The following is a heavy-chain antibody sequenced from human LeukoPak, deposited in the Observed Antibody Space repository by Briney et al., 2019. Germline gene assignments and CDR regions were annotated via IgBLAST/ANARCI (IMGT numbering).Heavy chain of an antibody. V-gene: IGHV4-59*02. CDR1: GGSVSSYY. Sequence: SETLSLTCTVSGGSVSSYYWSWIRQPPGKGLEWIGYIYYTGTSYNPSLKSRVTISADTSKNQFSLNLSSVTAADTAVYYCASRKLGNDYWGQGTLVTVSS. CDR2: IYYTGT. D-gene: IGHD7-27*01. J-gene: IGHJ4*02. CDR3: ASRKLGNDY.